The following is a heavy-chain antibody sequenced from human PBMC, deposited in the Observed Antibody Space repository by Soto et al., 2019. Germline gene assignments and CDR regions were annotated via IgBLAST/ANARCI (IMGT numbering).Heavy chain of an antibody. V-gene: IGHV3-33*01. D-gene: IGHD5-18*01. CDR3: AREYSDGYNTDY. CDR1: GFTFSTYG. J-gene: IGHJ4*02. Sequence: QVQLAESGGGVVQPGKSLRLSCAASGFTFSTYGMHWVRQAPGTGLEWVAVIWHDGINKFYADSVKGRFAISRDNSKNTLYLQMNSLRAEDTAVYYCAREYSDGYNTDYWGQGTLVTVSS. CDR2: IWHDGINK.